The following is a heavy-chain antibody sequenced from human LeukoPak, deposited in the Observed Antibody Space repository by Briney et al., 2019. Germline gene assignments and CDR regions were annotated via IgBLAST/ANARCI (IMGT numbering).Heavy chain of an antibody. CDR3: AKGSVEYSYGYYMDV. D-gene: IGHD5-18*01. J-gene: IGHJ6*03. CDR1: GFTFTTYD. CDR2: ISWKSGSI. Sequence: PGGSLRLSCAASGFTFTTYDMSWVRQAPGKGLEWVSGISWKSGSIGYADSVKGRFTISRDNAKNSLYLQMNSLRAEDMALYYCAKGSVEYSYGYYMDVWGKGTTVIVSS. V-gene: IGHV3-9*03.